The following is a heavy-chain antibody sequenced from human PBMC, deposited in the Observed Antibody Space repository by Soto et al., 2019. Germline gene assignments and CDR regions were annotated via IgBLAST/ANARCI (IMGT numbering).Heavy chain of an antibody. Sequence: SVKVSCKASGGTFSSFGISWVRQAPGQGLECMGGIIPVFGRPNYAQRFRGRLTITADESTNTGYMELIDLRSEDTAVYYCAREGSGYNFWGQGTQVTVSS. CDR1: GGTFSSFG. J-gene: IGHJ1*01. V-gene: IGHV1-69*13. CDR3: AREGSGYNF. CDR2: IIPVFGRP. D-gene: IGHD5-12*01.